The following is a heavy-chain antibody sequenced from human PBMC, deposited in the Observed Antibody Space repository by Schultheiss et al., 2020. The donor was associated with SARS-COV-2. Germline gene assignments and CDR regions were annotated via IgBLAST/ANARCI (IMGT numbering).Heavy chain of an antibody. CDR3: ARHGGPIDEGG. Sequence: GESLKISCKGSGYSFTDYWISWVRQMPGKGLEWMGRINPSDSYTNYSPSFRGHVTISADKSISTAYLQWSSLKASDTAMYYCARHGGPIDEGGWGQGTLVTVSS. CDR2: INPSDSYT. CDR1: GYSFTDYW. J-gene: IGHJ4*02. V-gene: IGHV5-10-1*01. D-gene: IGHD3-16*01.